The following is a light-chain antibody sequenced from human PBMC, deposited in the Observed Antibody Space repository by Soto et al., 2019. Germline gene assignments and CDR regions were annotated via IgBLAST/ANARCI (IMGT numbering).Light chain of an antibody. Sequence: EIVLTQSPGTLSLSPGERATLSCRASQSVSSSYLAWYQQKPGQAPRLLIYGASSRATGIPDRFSGSGSGTDFHLTISRLEPEDFAVYYCQQYGSSPPWTFGQGTKVESK. CDR1: QSVSSSY. J-gene: IGKJ1*01. CDR3: QQYGSSPPWT. V-gene: IGKV3-20*01. CDR2: GAS.